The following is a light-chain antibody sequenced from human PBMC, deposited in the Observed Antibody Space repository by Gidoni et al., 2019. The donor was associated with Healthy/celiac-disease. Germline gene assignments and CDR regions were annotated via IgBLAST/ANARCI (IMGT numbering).Light chain of an antibody. Sequence: DIVMTQSPDSLPVSLGERAPITRRSSQSLLSTSNNKNFLAWYRQKAGQPPKMLIYWASTREPGVPGRFSGGGSGALFPLTISSLQAEDVAVYCWQQYYSAPITFGGGTKVEIK. CDR3: QQYYSAPIT. V-gene: IGKV4-1*01. J-gene: IGKJ4*01. CDR1: QSLLSTSNNKNF. CDR2: WAS.